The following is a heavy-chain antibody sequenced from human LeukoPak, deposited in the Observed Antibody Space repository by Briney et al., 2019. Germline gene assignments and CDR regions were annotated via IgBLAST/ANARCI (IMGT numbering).Heavy chain of an antibody. CDR3: AHSPLGHSYDYGAFGI. Sequence: GSGPTLVNPTQTLTLTCTFSGSSLSSSGVGVGWIRQPPGKALGWLALIYWDDDKRYSPSLESRLTITKDTSKNQVVLAMTNMDPVDTATYYCAHSPLGHSYDYGAFGIWGQGTMVTVSS. D-gene: IGHD5-18*01. CDR1: GSSLSSSGVG. J-gene: IGHJ3*02. CDR2: IYWDDDK. V-gene: IGHV2-5*02.